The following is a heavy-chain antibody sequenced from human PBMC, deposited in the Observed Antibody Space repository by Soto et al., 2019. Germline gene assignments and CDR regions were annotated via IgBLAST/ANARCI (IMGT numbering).Heavy chain of an antibody. CDR3: ARPVYYYDSSGYDY. Sequence: ASVKVSCKASGGTFSSYAISWVRQAPGQGLEWMGGIIPIFGTANYAQKFQGRVTITADESTSTAYLELSSLRSEDTAVYYCARPVYYYDSSGYDYWGQGTLVTVSS. CDR2: IIPIFGTA. CDR1: GGTFSSYA. V-gene: IGHV1-69*13. D-gene: IGHD3-22*01. J-gene: IGHJ4*02.